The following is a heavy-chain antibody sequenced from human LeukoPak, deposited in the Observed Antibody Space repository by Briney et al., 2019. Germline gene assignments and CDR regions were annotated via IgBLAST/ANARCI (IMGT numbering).Heavy chain of an antibody. CDR1: GFTFSTYS. Sequence: HPGGSLRLSCVVSGFTFSTYSMNWVRQAPGKVLEWVSYISSSSSTIYYADSVKGRFTISRDNAKKSLYLQMNSLSADDTAVYYCAGAASEYSSSGDFAYWGQGTLVTVSS. CDR3: AGAASEYSSSGDFAY. J-gene: IGHJ4*02. D-gene: IGHD6-6*01. CDR2: ISSSSSTI. V-gene: IGHV3-48*01.